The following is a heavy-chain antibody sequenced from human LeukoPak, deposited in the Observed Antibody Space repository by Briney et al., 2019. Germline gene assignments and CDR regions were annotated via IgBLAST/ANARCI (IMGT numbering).Heavy chain of an antibody. CDR1: GGSFSGYY. Sequence: PSATLSLTCAVYGGSFSGYYWSWIRQPPGKGLEWIGEINHSGSTNYNPSLKSRVTISADTSKNQFSLKLSSVTAADTAVYYCARGIYYDSSGYKQSFVYWGQGTLVTVSS. CDR2: INHSGST. CDR3: ARGIYYDSSGYKQSFVY. J-gene: IGHJ4*02. V-gene: IGHV4-34*01. D-gene: IGHD3-22*01.